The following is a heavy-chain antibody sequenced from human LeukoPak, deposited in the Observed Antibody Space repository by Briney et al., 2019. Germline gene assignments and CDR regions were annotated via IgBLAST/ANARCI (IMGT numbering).Heavy chain of an antibody. D-gene: IGHD2-2*01. V-gene: IGHV3-23*01. Sequence: GGSLRLSCAASGFTFSSYAMSWVHQAPGKGLEWVSAISGSGGSTYYADSVKGRFTISRDNSKNTLYLQMNSLRAEDTAVYYCAKPSSTSSYYYYYYYMDVWGKGTTVTVSS. J-gene: IGHJ6*03. CDR1: GFTFSSYA. CDR2: ISGSGGST. CDR3: AKPSSTSSYYYYYYYMDV.